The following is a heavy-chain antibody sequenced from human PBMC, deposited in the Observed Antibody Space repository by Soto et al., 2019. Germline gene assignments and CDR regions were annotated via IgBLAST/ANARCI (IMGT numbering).Heavy chain of an antibody. D-gene: IGHD3-22*01. CDR3: ATGQYYYDSSGYKRGSWFDP. V-gene: IGHV1-24*01. J-gene: IGHJ5*02. CDR2: FDPEDGET. Sequence: VKVSCKVSGYTLTELSMHWVRQAPGKGLEWMGGFDPEDGETIYARKFQGRVTMTEDTSTDTAYMELSSLRSEDTAVYYCATGQYYYDSSGYKRGSWFDPWGQGTLVTVSS. CDR1: GYTLTELS.